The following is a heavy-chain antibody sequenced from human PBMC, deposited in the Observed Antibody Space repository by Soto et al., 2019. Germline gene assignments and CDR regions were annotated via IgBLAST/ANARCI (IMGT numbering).Heavy chain of an antibody. V-gene: IGHV4-39*01. J-gene: IGHJ4*02. Sequence: QLQLQESGPGLVKPSETLSLTCTVSGGSISSSSYYWGWIRQPPGKGLEWIGSIYYSGSTYYNPSLKSRVTISVDTSKKQFSLKLGSVTAADTAVYYCARQWLHLGELSAFDYWGQGTLITVSS. CDR1: GGSISSSSYY. CDR2: IYYSGST. CDR3: ARQWLHLGELSAFDY. D-gene: IGHD3-16*02.